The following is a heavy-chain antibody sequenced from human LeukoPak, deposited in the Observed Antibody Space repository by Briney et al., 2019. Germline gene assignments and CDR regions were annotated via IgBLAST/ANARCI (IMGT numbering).Heavy chain of an antibody. J-gene: IGHJ4*02. Sequence: GGSLRLSCAASGFTFSSYAMSWVRQAPGKGLEWVSAISDSGGSTYYADSVKGRFTISRDNSKNTLYLQMNILRAEDTAVYYCAKATMIVVVITYFDYWGQGTLVTVSS. CDR3: AKATMIVVVITYFDY. V-gene: IGHV3-23*01. D-gene: IGHD3-22*01. CDR1: GFTFSSYA. CDR2: ISDSGGST.